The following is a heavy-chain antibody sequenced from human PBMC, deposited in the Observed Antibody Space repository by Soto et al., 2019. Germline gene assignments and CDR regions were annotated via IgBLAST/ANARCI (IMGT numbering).Heavy chain of an antibody. J-gene: IGHJ4*02. CDR3: AQEYCSSTRCYRDY. D-gene: IGHD2-2*02. CDR2: IIPLLGIA. V-gene: IGHV1-69*02. CDR1: GGTFSSYT. Sequence: QVQLVQSGAEVKKPGSSVKVSCKASGGTFSSYTISWVRQAPGQGLEWMGRIIPLLGIANYAQKFQGRVTMNADKSTRTAYMALSSLRAEDTAVYYCAQEYCSSTRCYRDYWGQGTLVTVSS.